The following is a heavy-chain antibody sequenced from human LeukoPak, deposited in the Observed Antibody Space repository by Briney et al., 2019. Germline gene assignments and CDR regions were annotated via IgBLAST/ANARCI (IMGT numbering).Heavy chain of an antibody. CDR1: GFPFSSYW. CDR2: IGHDGSET. V-gene: IGHV3-7*01. Sequence: GSLRLSCAASGFPFSSYWMSWVRQAPGKGLEWVANIGHDGSETYYVDSLRGRFTISRDNAKNLVYLQMSSLRAEDTAIYYCVRDPSGSGFAFDSWGQGALVTVSS. J-gene: IGHJ4*02. D-gene: IGHD1-1*01. CDR3: VRDPSGSGFAFDS.